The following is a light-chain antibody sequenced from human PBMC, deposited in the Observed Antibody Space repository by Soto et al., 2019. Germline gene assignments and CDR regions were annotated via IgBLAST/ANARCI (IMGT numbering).Light chain of an antibody. Sequence: EIVLTQSPGTLSLSPGERGTLSCRASQSVSSNYLAWYQQKPGQAPRLLIYGASSRATGIPDRFSGSGSGTDFTLTISRLEREDFAAYYCQQYSSSPRTFVQGTKVEIK. CDR1: QSVSSNY. J-gene: IGKJ1*01. CDR2: GAS. V-gene: IGKV3-20*01. CDR3: QQYSSSPRT.